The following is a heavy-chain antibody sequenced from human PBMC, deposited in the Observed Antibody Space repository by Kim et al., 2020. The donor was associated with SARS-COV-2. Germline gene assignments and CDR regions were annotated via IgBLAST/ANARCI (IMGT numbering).Heavy chain of an antibody. CDR2: INHSGST. CDR3: ARRGPWYYYGSGSYYSNGAMDY. CDR1: GGSFSGYY. D-gene: IGHD3-10*01. Sequence: SETLSLTCAVYGGSFSGYYWSWIRQPPGKGLEWIGEINHSGSTNYNPSLKSRVTISVDTSKNQFSLKLSSVTAADTAVYYCARRGPWYYYGSGSYYSNGAMDYWGQGTLVTVSS. J-gene: IGHJ4*02. V-gene: IGHV4-34*01.